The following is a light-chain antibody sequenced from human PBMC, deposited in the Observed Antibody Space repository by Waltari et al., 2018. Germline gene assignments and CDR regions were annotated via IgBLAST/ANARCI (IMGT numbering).Light chain of an antibody. CDR3: AVWDDSVSGWV. J-gene: IGLJ3*02. CDR2: RND. V-gene: IGLV1-47*01. Sequence: QSVVTQPPSASETPGQRVTISCSGSGSNVGRNYVTWYQQVPGMAPKVVIYRNDRRPSGVPDRFSGSKSGTSASLAISGLRSEDEADYYCAVWDDSVSGWVFGGGTKLTVL. CDR1: GSNVGRNY.